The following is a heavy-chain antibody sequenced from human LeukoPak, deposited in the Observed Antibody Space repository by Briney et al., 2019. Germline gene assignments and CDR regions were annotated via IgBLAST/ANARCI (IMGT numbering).Heavy chain of an antibody. J-gene: IGHJ3*02. D-gene: IGHD1-26*01. Sequence: GGSLRLSCGTSGLTFTNAWMSWFRQAPGKGLEGVGRIKSKTDGGTSDYAAPVQGRFTISRDDSKNTLYLQINSLKIEDTAVYYCATDPGEWEPIWGQGTMVTVSS. CDR2: IKSKTDGGTS. CDR1: GLTFTNAW. V-gene: IGHV3-15*01. CDR3: ATDPGEWEPI.